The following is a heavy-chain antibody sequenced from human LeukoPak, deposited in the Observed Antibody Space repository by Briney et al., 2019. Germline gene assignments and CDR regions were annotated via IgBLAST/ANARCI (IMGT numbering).Heavy chain of an antibody. Sequence: SETLSLTCTVSGGSISSGSYYWSWIRQPAGKGLEWIGRIYTSGSTNYNPSLKSRVTISVDTSKNQFSLKLSSVTAADTAVYYCARFYDSSGYLDYWGQGTLVTVSS. J-gene: IGHJ4*02. V-gene: IGHV4-61*02. D-gene: IGHD3-22*01. CDR1: GGSISSGSYY. CDR3: ARFYDSSGYLDY. CDR2: IYTSGST.